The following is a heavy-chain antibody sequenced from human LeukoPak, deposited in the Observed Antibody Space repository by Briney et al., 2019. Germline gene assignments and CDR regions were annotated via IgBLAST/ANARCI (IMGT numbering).Heavy chain of an antibody. Sequence: GGSLRLSCAASGFTFSSYATSWVRQAPGKGLEWVSAISGSGGSTYYADSVKGRFTISRDNSKNTLYLQMNSLRAEDTAVYYCAKEATTPTYYYYGMDVWGQGTTVTVSS. D-gene: IGHD5-12*01. J-gene: IGHJ6*02. CDR2: ISGSGGST. CDR1: GFTFSSYA. CDR3: AKEATTPTYYYYGMDV. V-gene: IGHV3-23*01.